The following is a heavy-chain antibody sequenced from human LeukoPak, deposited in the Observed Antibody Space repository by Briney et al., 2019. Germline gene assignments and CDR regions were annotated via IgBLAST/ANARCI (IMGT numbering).Heavy chain of an antibody. CDR2: ISTSGSYI. CDR1: GFTFSNYN. D-gene: IGHD2-15*01. J-gene: IGHJ4*02. CDR3: ARDKILESFDS. Sequence: NPGGSLRLSCVTSGFTFSNYNMNWVRQAPGKGLEWVSSISTSGSYIYYADSVKGRFTISRDNAKNSLFLQMNSLTDGDTALYFCARDKILESFDSWGQGTLVTVSS. V-gene: IGHV3-21*01.